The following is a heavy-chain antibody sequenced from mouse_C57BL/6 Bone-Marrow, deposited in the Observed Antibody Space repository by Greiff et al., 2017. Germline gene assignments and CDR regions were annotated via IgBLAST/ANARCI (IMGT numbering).Heavy chain of an antibody. J-gene: IGHJ2*01. CDR1: GFTFSSYA. D-gene: IGHD1-1*01. Sequence: EVQLVESGEGLVKPGGSLKLSCAASGFTFSSYAMSWVRQTPEKRLEWVAYISSGGDYIYYADTVKGRFTIARDNARNTLYLQMSSLKSEDTAMYYCTRVPYYYGSSYYFDYWGQGTTLTVSS. CDR2: ISSGGDYI. V-gene: IGHV5-9-1*02. CDR3: TRVPYYYGSSYYFDY.